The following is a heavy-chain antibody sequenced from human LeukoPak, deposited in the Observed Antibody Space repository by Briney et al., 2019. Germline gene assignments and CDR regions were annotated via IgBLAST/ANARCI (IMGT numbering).Heavy chain of an antibody. V-gene: IGHV4-34*01. D-gene: IGHD2-15*01. CDR1: GGSFSGYY. Sequence: PSETLSLTCAVYGGSFSGYYWSWIRQPPGKGLEWIGEINHSGSTNYNPSLKSRVTISVDTSKNQFSLKLSSVTAADTAVYYCARGRWSVVVVAATQYYFDYWGQGTLVTVSS. CDR2: INHSGST. J-gene: IGHJ4*02. CDR3: ARGRWSVVVVAATQYYFDY.